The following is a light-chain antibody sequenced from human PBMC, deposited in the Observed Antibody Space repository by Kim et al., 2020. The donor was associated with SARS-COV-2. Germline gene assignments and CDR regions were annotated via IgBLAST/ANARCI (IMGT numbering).Light chain of an antibody. V-gene: IGKV2D-29*01. CDR2: GLS. J-gene: IGKJ4*02. Sequence: LASISCESTQSLLDTDGKTYLSWYLQKPGQPPQLLIYGLSNLFSGVPDRFSGSGSGTDFTLKISRVEAEDVGIYYCMQSMEVPVTFGGGTKVDIK. CDR1: QSLLDTDGKTY. CDR3: MQSMEVPVT.